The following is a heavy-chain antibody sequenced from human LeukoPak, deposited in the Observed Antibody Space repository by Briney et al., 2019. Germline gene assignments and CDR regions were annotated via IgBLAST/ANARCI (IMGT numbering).Heavy chain of an antibody. V-gene: IGHV1-18*01. CDR1: GYSFTSYG. CDR2: ISAYNGNT. J-gene: IGHJ6*03. CDR3: ARDCYGSGSYYDYYYYYMDV. Sequence: GESLKISCKGSGYSFTSYGISWVRQAPGQGLEWMGWISAYNGNTNYAQKLQSRVTMTTDTSTSTAYMELRSLRSDDTAVYYCARDCYGSGSYYDYYYYYMDVWGKGTTVTISS. D-gene: IGHD3-10*01.